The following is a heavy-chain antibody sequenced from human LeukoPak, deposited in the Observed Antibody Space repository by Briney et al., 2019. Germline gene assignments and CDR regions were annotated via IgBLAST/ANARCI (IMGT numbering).Heavy chain of an antibody. J-gene: IGHJ4*02. Sequence: GGSLRLSCAASGFTLSNYAMSWVRQAPGKGLEWVSAISRLGNSPYYADSVKGRFTISRENFKNTLYLQINNLRAEDTAVYYCAKDPLRVLGASISDYWGQGIPVTVSS. CDR2: ISRLGNSP. CDR1: GFTLSNYA. V-gene: IGHV3-23*01. CDR3: AKDPLRVLGASISDY. D-gene: IGHD5-12*01.